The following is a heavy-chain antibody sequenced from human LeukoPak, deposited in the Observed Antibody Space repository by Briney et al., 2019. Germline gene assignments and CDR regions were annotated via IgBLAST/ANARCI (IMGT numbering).Heavy chain of an antibody. CDR3: AGLIRPGWFDP. CDR2: INHSGST. V-gene: IGHV4-39*01. CDR1: GGSISNNNYY. J-gene: IGHJ5*02. Sequence: SETLSLTCTVSGGSISNNNYYWSWIRQPPGKGLEWIGEINHSGSTNYNPSLKSRVTISVDTSKNQFSLKLSSVTAADTAVYYCAGLIRPGWFDPWGQGTLVTVSS. D-gene: IGHD1-14*01.